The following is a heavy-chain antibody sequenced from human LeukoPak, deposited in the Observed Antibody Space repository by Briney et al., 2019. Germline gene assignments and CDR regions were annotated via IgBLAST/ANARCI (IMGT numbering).Heavy chain of an antibody. CDR2: IYYSGST. V-gene: IGHV4-39*02. J-gene: IGHJ4*02. CDR3: ARDRLGFYYFDY. Sequence: SETLSLTCTVSGGSISSSSYYWGWIRQPPGKGLEWIGSIYYSGSTYYNPSLKSRVTISVDTSKNQFSLKLSSVTAADTAVYYCARDRLGFYYFDYWGQGTLVTVSS. D-gene: IGHD3-16*01. CDR1: GGSISSSSYY.